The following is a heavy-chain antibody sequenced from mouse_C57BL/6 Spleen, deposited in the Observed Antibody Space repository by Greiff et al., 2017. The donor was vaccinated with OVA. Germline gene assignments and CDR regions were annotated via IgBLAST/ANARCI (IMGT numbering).Heavy chain of an antibody. Sequence: EVQLQQSGPELVKPGASVKISCKASGYTFTDYYMNWVKQRHGKSLEWIGGINPNNGGTSYNQKFKGKATLTVDKSSSTAYMELRSLTSEDSAVYYCALRRRGYFDYWGQGTTLTVSS. CDR2: INPNNGGT. J-gene: IGHJ2*01. V-gene: IGHV1-26*01. CDR1: GYTFTDYY. CDR3: ALRRRGYFDY. D-gene: IGHD2-12*01.